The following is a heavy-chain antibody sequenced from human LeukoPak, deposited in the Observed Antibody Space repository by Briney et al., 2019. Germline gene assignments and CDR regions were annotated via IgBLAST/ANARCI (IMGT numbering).Heavy chain of an antibody. CDR1: GGSISSGGYC. V-gene: IGHV4-30-2*01. J-gene: IGHJ3*02. Sequence: NPSQTLSLTCAVSGGSISSGGYCWSWIRQPPGKGLEWIGYIYHSGSTYYNTSVKSRVTMSVDRSKTQFSPKLGSVTAADTAVYYCDRVCGGDCYRAFDIWGQGTMVTVSS. CDR3: DRVCGGDCYRAFDI. D-gene: IGHD2-21*02. CDR2: IYHSGST.